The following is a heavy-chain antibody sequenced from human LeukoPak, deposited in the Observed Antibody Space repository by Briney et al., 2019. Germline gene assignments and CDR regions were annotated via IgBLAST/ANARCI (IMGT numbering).Heavy chain of an antibody. CDR2: ISYDGSNK. D-gene: IGHD5-18*01. Sequence: GGSLRLSCAASGFTFSSYGMHWVRQAPGKGLEWVSVISYDGSNKYYADSVKGRFTISRDNSKNTLYLQMNSLRAEDTAVYYCAKDPDVDTAMVTPKKRPYYYYYGMDVWGQGTTVTVSS. V-gene: IGHV3-30*18. J-gene: IGHJ6*02. CDR1: GFTFSSYG. CDR3: AKDPDVDTAMVTPKKRPYYYYYGMDV.